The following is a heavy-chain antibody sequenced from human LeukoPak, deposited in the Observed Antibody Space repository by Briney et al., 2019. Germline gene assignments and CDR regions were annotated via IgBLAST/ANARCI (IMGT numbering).Heavy chain of an antibody. D-gene: IGHD1-26*01. CDR1: GFTFSSSV. V-gene: IGHV3-7*05. Sequence: PGGSLRLSCVASGFTFSSSVMSWVRQPPGKGLEWVANIKAGGSEKYYVDSVKGRFTISRDDAKRTVDLQMDNLRTEDTAVYYCAYRNNFEYWGQGILVTVSS. CDR3: AYRNNFEY. CDR2: IKAGGSEK. J-gene: IGHJ4*02.